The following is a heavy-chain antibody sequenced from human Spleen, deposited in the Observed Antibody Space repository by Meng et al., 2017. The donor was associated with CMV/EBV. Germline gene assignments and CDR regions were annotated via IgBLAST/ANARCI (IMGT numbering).Heavy chain of an antibody. V-gene: IGHV4-30-4*08. D-gene: IGHD1-7*01. CDR1: GSSISSGDYY. CDR3: ARVLAGTTDAFDI. CDR2: IYYSGST. J-gene: IGHJ3*02. Sequence: SETLSLTCTVSGSSISSGDYYWSWIRQPPGKGLERIGYIYYSGSTYYNPSLKSRVTISVDTSKNQFSLKLSSVTAADTAVYYCARVLAGTTDAFDIWGQGTMVTVSS.